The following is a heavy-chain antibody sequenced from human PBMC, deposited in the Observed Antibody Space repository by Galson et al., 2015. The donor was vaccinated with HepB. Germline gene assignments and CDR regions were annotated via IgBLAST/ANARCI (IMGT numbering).Heavy chain of an antibody. CDR1: GYTFTSYY. Sequence: SVKVSCKASGYTFTSYYMHWVRQAPGQGLEWMGIINPSGGSTSYAQKFQGRVTMTRDTSTSTVYMELSSLRSEDTAVYYCASTLPHYDILTGYYNAPGARLDYWGQGTLVTVSS. D-gene: IGHD3-9*01. CDR3: ASTLPHYDILTGYYNAPGARLDY. CDR2: INPSGGST. V-gene: IGHV1-46*01. J-gene: IGHJ4*02.